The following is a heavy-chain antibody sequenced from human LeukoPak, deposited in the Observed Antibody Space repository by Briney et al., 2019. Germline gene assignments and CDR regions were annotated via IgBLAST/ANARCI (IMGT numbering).Heavy chain of an antibody. D-gene: IGHD5-12*01. V-gene: IGHV4-59*01. CDR2: ISYSGST. CDR3: ARGGSGYALNWFDP. CDR1: GGSIGSYY. Sequence: SETLSLTCTVSGGSIGSYYWSWIRQPPGKGLEWIGHISYSGSTNYNPSLKSRVTISVDTSQNQFSLKLSSVTAADTAVYYCARGGSGYALNWFDPWGQGTLVTVSS. J-gene: IGHJ5*02.